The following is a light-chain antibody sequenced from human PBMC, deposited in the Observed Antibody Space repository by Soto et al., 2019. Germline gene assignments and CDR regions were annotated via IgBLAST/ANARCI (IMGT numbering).Light chain of an antibody. Sequence: QSALTQPPSASGSPGQSVTISCTGTSSDVGAYTYVSWYQQHLGKAPKPMIYGVTERPSGVPDRFSGSKSGNTASLTVSGLQTEDEAYYYCSSYAGSNNYVFGTGTKVTVL. J-gene: IGLJ1*01. V-gene: IGLV2-8*01. CDR1: SSDVGAYTY. CDR2: GVT. CDR3: SSYAGSNNYV.